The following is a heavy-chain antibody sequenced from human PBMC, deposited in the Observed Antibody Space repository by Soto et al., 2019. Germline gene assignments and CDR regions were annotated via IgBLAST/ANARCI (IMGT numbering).Heavy chain of an antibody. V-gene: IGHV1-18*01. CDR2: ISGFNGNT. CDR1: GYTFASYR. CDR3: ARDGSGFHDY. D-gene: IGHD3-10*01. Sequence: QVQMVQSGAEVKKPGASVKVSCKASGYTFASYRVGWVRQAPGQGLEWMGWISGFNGNTNYATNLKGRVTLTRDISTRTAYIELRNMRSVDTAVYYCARDGSGFHDYWGQGTLVTVSS. J-gene: IGHJ4*02.